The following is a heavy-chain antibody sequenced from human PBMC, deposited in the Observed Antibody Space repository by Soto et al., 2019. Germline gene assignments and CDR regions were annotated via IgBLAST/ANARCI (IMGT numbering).Heavy chain of an antibody. J-gene: IGHJ4*02. D-gene: IGHD1-26*01. CDR3: ANYLTAVGATSPFDY. V-gene: IGHV3-23*01. CDR1: GFTFSTYA. Sequence: EVQLLESGGGLVQPGGSLRLSCAASGFTFSTYAMTWVRQAPGKGLEWVSAISGSGAGTYYADSVKGRFTISRDNSKNTLYLQMNSLRADDTAVYYCANYLTAVGATSPFDYWGQGTLVTVSS. CDR2: ISGSGAGT.